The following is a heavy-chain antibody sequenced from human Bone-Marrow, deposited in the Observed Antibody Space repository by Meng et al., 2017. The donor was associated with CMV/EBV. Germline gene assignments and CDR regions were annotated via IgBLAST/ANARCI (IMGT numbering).Heavy chain of an antibody. V-gene: IGHV4-59*01. D-gene: IGHD4-11*01. CDR2: IYYSGST. Sequence: SETLSLICTVSGGSISSYYWSWIRQPPGKGLEWIGYIYYSGSTNYNPSLKSRVTISVDTSKNQFSLKLSSVTAADTAVYYCARYTVTTVFDYWGQGTLVTVSS. J-gene: IGHJ4*02. CDR1: GGSISSYY. CDR3: ARYTVTTVFDY.